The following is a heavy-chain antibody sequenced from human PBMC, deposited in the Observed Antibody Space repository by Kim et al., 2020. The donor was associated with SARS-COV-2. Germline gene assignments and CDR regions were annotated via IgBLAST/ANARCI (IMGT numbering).Heavy chain of an antibody. V-gene: IGHV4-31*03. D-gene: IGHD3-3*01. J-gene: IGHJ4*02. CDR2: IYYSGST. CDR1: GGSISSGGYY. CDR3: ARGRTTIFGVVIAPVDY. Sequence: SETLSLTCTVSGGSISSGGYYWSWIRQHPGKGLEWIGYIYYSGSTYYNPSLKSRVTISVDTSKNQFSLKLSSVTAADTAVYYCARGRTTIFGVVIAPVDYWGQGTRVTVSS.